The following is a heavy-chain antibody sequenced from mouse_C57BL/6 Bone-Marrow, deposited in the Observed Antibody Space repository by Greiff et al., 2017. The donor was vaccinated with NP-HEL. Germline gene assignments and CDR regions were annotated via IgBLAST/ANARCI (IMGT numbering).Heavy chain of an antibody. D-gene: IGHD1-1*01. CDR1: GFSLSTFGMG. CDR2: IWWDDDK. CDR3: ARITHYYGSSYEGDY. Sequence: QVQLKESGPGILQPSQTLSLTCSFSGFSLSTFGMGVGWIRQPSGKGLEWLAHIWWDDDKYYNPALKSRLTISKDTSKNQVFLKIANVDTADTATYYCARITHYYGSSYEGDYWGQGTSVTVSS. J-gene: IGHJ4*01. V-gene: IGHV8-8*01.